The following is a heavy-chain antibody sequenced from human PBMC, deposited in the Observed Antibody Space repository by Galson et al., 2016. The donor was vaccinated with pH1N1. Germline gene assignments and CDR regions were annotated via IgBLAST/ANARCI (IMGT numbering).Heavy chain of an antibody. Sequence: ETLSLTCTVSGASSIGNNFYGGWIRQTPGKGLEWIGNIHYSETTYYNPSLKSRVTISVDTSKNHFSLKLNYVTAADTAVYFCARLVRGSYPDPLYYFDFWGQGTLVTVPS. V-gene: IGHV4-39*02. J-gene: IGHJ4*02. CDR2: IHYSETT. CDR3: ARLVRGSYPDPLYYFDF. D-gene: IGHD1-26*01. CDR1: GASSIGNNFY.